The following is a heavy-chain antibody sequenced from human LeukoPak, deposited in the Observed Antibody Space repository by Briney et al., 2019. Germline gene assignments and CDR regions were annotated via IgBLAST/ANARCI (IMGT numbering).Heavy chain of an antibody. CDR1: GGSLSSYY. Sequence: PSETLSLTCTVSGGSLSSYYWSWLRQPPGKGLEWIGNIYYRGSTNYNPSLKSRVTMSVDTSKNQFSLKVSSVTAADTAVYYCARDGGGKSRPFDYWGQGTPVTVSS. CDR3: ARDGGGKSRPFDY. CDR2: IYYRGST. D-gene: IGHD4-23*01. J-gene: IGHJ4*02. V-gene: IGHV4-59*01.